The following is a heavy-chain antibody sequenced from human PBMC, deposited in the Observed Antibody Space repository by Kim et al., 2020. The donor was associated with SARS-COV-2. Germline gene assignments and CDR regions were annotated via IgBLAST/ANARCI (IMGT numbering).Heavy chain of an antibody. Sequence: GGSLRLSCAASGFTFSSYGMHWVRQAPGKGLEWVAVISYDGSNKYYADSVKGRFTISRDNSKNTLYLQMNSLRAEDTAVYYCAREGGSSGYWVYWGQGTLVTVSS. CDR1: GFTFSSYG. J-gene: IGHJ4*02. CDR3: AREGGSSGYWVY. D-gene: IGHD3-22*01. CDR2: ISYDGSNK. V-gene: IGHV3-33*05.